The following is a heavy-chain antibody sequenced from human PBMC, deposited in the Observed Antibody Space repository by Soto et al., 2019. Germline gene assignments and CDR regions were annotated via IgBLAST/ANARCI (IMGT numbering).Heavy chain of an antibody. J-gene: IGHJ3*01. Sequence: EAQLVESGGGLVQPGGSLRLSCTASGYSLSDFHMDWVRQAPGKGLEWVGRSRNKARGYSTEYAASVKGRFTISRDDSKNSLYLQMNSLHTEDTAVYYCAGGKNLLDFWGQGTMVTVSS. CDR1: GYSLSDFH. V-gene: IGHV3-72*01. CDR3: AGGKNLLDF. CDR2: SRNKARGYST.